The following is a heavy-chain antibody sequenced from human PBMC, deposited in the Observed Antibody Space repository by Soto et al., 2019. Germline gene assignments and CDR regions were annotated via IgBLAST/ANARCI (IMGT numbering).Heavy chain of an antibody. CDR3: AKQMYYDYIWGSYRYPTFDY. CDR2: IYSGGST. V-gene: IGHV3-53*04. D-gene: IGHD3-16*02. Sequence: EVQLVESGGGLVQPGGSLRLSCAASGFTVSSNYMSWVRQAPGKGLEWVSVIYSGGSTYYADSVKGRFTISRHNSKNTLYLQMNSLRAEDTAVYYCAKQMYYDYIWGSYRYPTFDYWGQGTLVTVSS. J-gene: IGHJ4*02. CDR1: GFTVSSNY.